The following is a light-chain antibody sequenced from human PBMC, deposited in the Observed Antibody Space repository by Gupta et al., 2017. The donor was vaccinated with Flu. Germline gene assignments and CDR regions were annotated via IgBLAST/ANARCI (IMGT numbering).Light chain of an antibody. CDR1: QSVSSY. V-gene: IGKV3-11*01. J-gene: IGKJ4*01. CDR2: GAS. Sequence: EIALTQSPATLSLSPRERATLSCRASQSVSSYLAWYQQKPGQAPRLLIYGASKRATGIPARFSGSGSGPDFTLTISSLEPEDFAVYYCQQRSSWPLTFGGGTKVEIK. CDR3: QQRSSWPLT.